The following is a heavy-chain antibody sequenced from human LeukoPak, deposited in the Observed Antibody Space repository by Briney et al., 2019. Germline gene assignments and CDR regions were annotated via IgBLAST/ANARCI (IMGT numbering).Heavy chain of an antibody. J-gene: IGHJ4*02. V-gene: IGHV3-48*04. Sequence: GGSLRLSCAASAFAFSSYAMSWVRQAPGKGLEWVSYISSRGITIYYADSVKGRFTISRDNAKNSLYLQMNSLRAEDTALYYCARDLPSSGYYQPFDYWGQGTLVTVSS. CDR3: ARDLPSSGYYQPFDY. CDR1: AFAFSSYA. CDR2: ISSRGITI. D-gene: IGHD3-22*01.